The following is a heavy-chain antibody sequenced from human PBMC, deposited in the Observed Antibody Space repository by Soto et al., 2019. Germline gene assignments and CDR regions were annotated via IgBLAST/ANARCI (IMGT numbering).Heavy chain of an antibody. CDR1: GYSFTGYW. V-gene: IGHV5-10-1*01. J-gene: IGHJ4*02. CDR3: ARQIYDSDTGPNFQYYFDS. D-gene: IGHD3-22*01. Sequence: GESLKISCKGSGYSFTGYWITWVRQKPGKGLEWMGRIDPSDSQTYYSPSFRGHVTISVTKSITTVFLQWSSLRASDTAMYYCARQIYDSDTGPNFQYYFDSWGQGTPVTVSS. CDR2: IDPSDSQT.